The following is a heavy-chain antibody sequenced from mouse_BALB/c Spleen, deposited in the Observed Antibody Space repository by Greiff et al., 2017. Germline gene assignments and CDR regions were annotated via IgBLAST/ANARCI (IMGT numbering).Heavy chain of an antibody. CDR3: ARSPIYYYDAMDY. J-gene: IGHJ4*01. V-gene: IGHV1S81*02. Sequence: QVQLQQPGAELVKPGASVKLSCKASGYTFTSYWMHWVKQRPGQGLEWIGEINPSNGRTNYNEKFKSKATLTVDKSSSTAYIQLSSLTSEDSAVYYCARSPIYYYDAMDYWGQGTSVTVSS. CDR2: INPSNGRT. CDR1: GYTFTSYW. D-gene: IGHD1-1*01.